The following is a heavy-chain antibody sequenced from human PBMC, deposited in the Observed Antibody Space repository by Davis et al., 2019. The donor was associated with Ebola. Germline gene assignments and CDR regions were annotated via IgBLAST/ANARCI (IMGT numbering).Heavy chain of an antibody. J-gene: IGHJ6*02. D-gene: IGHD3-10*01. CDR3: ASGMYYYGSEAFYGMDV. CDR1: GFTFSSYW. V-gene: IGHV3-74*01. Sequence: HTGGSLRLSCAASGFTFSSYWMHWVRQAPGKGLAWVSRINSDGSSTSYADSVKGRFTISRDNAKDTLYLQMNSLRAEDTAVYYCASGMYYYGSEAFYGMDVWGRGTTVTVSS. CDR2: INSDGSST.